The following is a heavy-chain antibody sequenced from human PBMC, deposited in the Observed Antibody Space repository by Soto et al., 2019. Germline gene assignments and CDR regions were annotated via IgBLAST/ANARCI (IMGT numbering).Heavy chain of an antibody. CDR2: MNPNRGNT. V-gene: IGHV1-8*01. Sequence: GASVKVSCKPSGYTFISHDIIWVRQATGQGLQWMGWMNPNRGNTGYAQRFQGRVNMTRNTSISTAYMELSSLRFEDTAVYYCTRGYYHDSSAYYRFDYWGQGTLVTVSS. D-gene: IGHD3-22*01. CDR1: GYTFISHD. CDR3: TRGYYHDSSAYYRFDY. J-gene: IGHJ4*02.